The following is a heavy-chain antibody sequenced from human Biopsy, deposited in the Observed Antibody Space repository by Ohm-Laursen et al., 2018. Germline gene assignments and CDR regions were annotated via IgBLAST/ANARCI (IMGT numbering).Heavy chain of an antibody. V-gene: IGHV4-39*01. CDR1: GGSISNNNYY. D-gene: IGHD3-22*01. CDR3: ARDYDTSGYYYVS. J-gene: IGHJ5*02. Sequence: GTLSLTCTVSGGSISNNNYYWGWIRQPPGKGLEWIGSIFNRGSTHSKPSLKSRVNISVDKSKNQFSLKLNSVTAADTAVYYCARDYDTSGYYYVSWGQGTLVTVSS. CDR2: IFNRGST.